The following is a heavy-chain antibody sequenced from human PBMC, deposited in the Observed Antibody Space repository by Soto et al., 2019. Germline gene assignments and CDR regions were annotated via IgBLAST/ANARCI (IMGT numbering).Heavy chain of an antibody. D-gene: IGHD3-3*01. V-gene: IGHV3-23*01. CDR3: AKDRQFYDFWSGYYFDY. CDR1: EFTFSNHA. CDR2: IGASGSST. Sequence: PGGSLRLSCVASEFTFSNHAMTWVRQAPGKGLEWVSAIGASGSSTFYADSVRGRFSISRDNSKNTLYLQMNNLRADDTAVYYCAKDRQFYDFWSGYYFDYWGQGIRVTVSS. J-gene: IGHJ4*02.